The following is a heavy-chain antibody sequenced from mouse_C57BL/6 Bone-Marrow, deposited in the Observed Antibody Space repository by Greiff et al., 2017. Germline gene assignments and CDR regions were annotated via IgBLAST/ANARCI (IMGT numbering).Heavy chain of an antibody. Sequence: VKVVESGAELARPGASVKLSCKASGYTFTSYGISWVKQRTGQGLGWIGEIYPRSGNTYYNEKCKGKGKLTADKSSSTAYMELRSLTAEDSAVYVGARGAQAKFNFYYAMDYWGQGTSVTVAS. CDR3: ARGAQAKFNFYYAMDY. V-gene: IGHV1-81*01. D-gene: IGHD1-3*01. CDR1: GYTFTSYG. J-gene: IGHJ4*01. CDR2: IYPRSGNT.